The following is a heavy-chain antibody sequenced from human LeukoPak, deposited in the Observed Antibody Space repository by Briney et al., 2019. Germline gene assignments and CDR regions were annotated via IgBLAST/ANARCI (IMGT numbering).Heavy chain of an antibody. CDR3: ARAPSYRSSTSCGLDV. CDR2: IYYSGST. D-gene: IGHD2-2*01. V-gene: IGHV4-59*01. Sequence: SETLSLTCTVSGGSISSYYWSWIRQPPGKGLEWIGYIYYSGSTNYNPSLKSRVTISVDTSKNQFSLKLSSVTAADTAVYYCARAPSYRSSTSCGLDVWGKGTTVTVSS. J-gene: IGHJ6*04. CDR1: GGSISSYY.